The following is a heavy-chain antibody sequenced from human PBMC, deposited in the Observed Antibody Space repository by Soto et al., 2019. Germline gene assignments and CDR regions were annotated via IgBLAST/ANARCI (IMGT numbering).Heavy chain of an antibody. J-gene: IGHJ6*02. CDR3: ARGVGFGYYYYHMDL. CDR1: GDSVTSVSDY. Sequence: GPGPFLSSETLSLTCTVSGDSVTSVSDYWSWIRQPPGKGLEWIGYIYYSGSADYNPSLGSRVTISIDTSKNQFSLKLTSVTAADTAVYYCARGVGFGYYYYHMDLWGQGTTVTVSS. D-gene: IGHD3-10*01. V-gene: IGHV4-61*01. CDR2: IYYSGSA.